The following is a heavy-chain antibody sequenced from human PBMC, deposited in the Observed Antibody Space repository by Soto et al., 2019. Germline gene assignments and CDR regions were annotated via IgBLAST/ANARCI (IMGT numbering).Heavy chain of an antibody. CDR2: INPSGGST. V-gene: IGHV1-46*01. Sequence: GASVKVSCKASGYTFTSYYMHWVRQAPGQGLEWMGIINPSGGSTSYAQKFQGRVTMTRDTSTSTVYMELSSLRSEDTAVYYCARRSMVSNLGIVVVITPSDAFDVWGQGTMVTVSS. CDR3: ARRSMVSNLGIVVVITPSDAFDV. J-gene: IGHJ3*01. D-gene: IGHD3-22*01. CDR1: GYTFTSYY.